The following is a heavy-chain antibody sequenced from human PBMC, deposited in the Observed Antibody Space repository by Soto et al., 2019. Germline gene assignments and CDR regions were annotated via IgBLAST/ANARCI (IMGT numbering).Heavy chain of an antibody. CDR1: GFTFSSYG. CDR2: IWYDGSNK. V-gene: IGHV3-33*01. CDR3: ARDQSGWSPGIFYN. J-gene: IGHJ4*02. D-gene: IGHD6-19*01. Sequence: QVQLVESGGGVVQPGRSLRLSCAASGFTFSSYGMHWVRQAPGKGLEWVAVIWYDGSNKYYADSVKGRFTISRDNSKNTLYLQMNSLGAEDTAVYYCARDQSGWSPGIFYNWGQGTLVTVSS.